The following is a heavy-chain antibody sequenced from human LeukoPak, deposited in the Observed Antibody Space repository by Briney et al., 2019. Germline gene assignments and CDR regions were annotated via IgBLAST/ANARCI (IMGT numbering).Heavy chain of an antibody. Sequence: GRSMTLSCLASAFTFSSYSMNWVRHAPGKGLGWVSSIRSSRRYIYHGDSVKGRLTLSRHHAKNSLHLQMNSLRAEDTAVYCCAREPTVTTGPNFAGWGQGSLVTVSS. V-gene: IGHV3-21*01. D-gene: IGHD4-17*01. CDR1: AFTFSSYS. CDR2: IRSSRRYI. CDR3: AREPTVTTGPNFAG. J-gene: IGHJ4*02.